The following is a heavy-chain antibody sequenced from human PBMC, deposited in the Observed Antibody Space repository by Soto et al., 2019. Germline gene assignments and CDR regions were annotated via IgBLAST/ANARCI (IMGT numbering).Heavy chain of an antibody. J-gene: IGHJ6*02. Sequence: PGGSLRLSCAASGFTFSNAWMNWVRQAPGKGLEWVGRIKSKTDGGTTDYAAPVKGRFTISRDDSKNTLYLQMNSLKTEDTAVYYCTTDTAYYDSSGYYPYYYGMDVWGQGTTVTVSS. V-gene: IGHV3-15*07. D-gene: IGHD3-22*01. CDR1: GFTFSNAW. CDR2: IKSKTDGGTT. CDR3: TTDTAYYDSSGYYPYYYGMDV.